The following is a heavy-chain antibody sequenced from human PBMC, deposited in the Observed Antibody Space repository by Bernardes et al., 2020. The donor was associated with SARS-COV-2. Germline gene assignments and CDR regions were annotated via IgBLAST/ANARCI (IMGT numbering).Heavy chain of an antibody. CDR3: AASHPYCTNGVCYYYGMDV. J-gene: IGHJ6*02. CDR2: FDPEDGET. V-gene: IGHV1-24*01. CDR1: GYTLIAVP. D-gene: IGHD2-8*01. Sequence: ASVKVSCKISGYTLIAVPIYWVRQAPGKGLEWMGGFDPEDGETIYAQMFQGRVTMTEDTSTDTAYMELSCLRSEDTAVYYCAASHPYCTNGVCYYYGMDVWGQGTTVTVSS.